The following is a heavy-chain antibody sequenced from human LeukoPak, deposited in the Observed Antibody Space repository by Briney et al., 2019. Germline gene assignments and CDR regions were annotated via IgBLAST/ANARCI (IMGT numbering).Heavy chain of an antibody. Sequence: PGGSLRLSCVASGFTFSSYGMHWVRQAPGKGLEWVAVIWYDGSNEYYADSVRGRFTISRDNSKNTLYLQMNSLRAEDTAVYYCARDRGYSYAFDYWGQGTLVTVSS. D-gene: IGHD5-18*01. CDR3: ARDRGYSYAFDY. V-gene: IGHV3-33*08. J-gene: IGHJ4*02. CDR2: IWYDGSNE. CDR1: GFTFSSYG.